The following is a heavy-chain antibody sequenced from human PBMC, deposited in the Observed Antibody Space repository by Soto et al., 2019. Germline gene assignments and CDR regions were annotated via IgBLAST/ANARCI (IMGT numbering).Heavy chain of an antibody. V-gene: IGHV1-18*01. Sequence: ASVKVSCKASGSTFTSYGISWLRLAPGQGLKWMGWISAYNGNTNYAQKLQGRVTMTTDTSTSTAYMELRSLRSDDTAVYYCARGVGIAVAVFDIWGQGTMVTVSS. CDR2: ISAYNGNT. CDR3: ARGVGIAVAVFDI. D-gene: IGHD6-19*01. J-gene: IGHJ3*02. CDR1: GSTFTSYG.